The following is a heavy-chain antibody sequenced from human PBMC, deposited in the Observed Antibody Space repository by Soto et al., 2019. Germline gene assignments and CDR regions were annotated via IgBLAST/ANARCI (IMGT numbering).Heavy chain of an antibody. CDR3: ARDVVVTASRYYYYYGMNV. D-gene: IGHD2-21*02. V-gene: IGHV1-18*01. J-gene: IGHJ6*02. CDR1: GYTFTSYG. Sequence: ASVKVSCKASGYTFTSYGISWVRQAPGQGLEWMGWISAYNGNTNYAQKLQGRVTMTTDTSTSTAYMELRSLRSDDTAVYYCARDVVVTASRYYYYYGMNVWGQGTTVTVSS. CDR2: ISAYNGNT.